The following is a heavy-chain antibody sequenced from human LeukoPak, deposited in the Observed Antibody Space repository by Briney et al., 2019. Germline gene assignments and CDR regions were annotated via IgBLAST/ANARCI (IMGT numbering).Heavy chain of an antibody. D-gene: IGHD3-16*02. Sequence: GGSLRLSCTASGFTFSSYAMSWVRQAPGKGLEWVSAISGSGENTNYADSVKGRLTMSRDNSRNMLYLQMNSLRDEDTAKYYCAKTVSGSYSYQGGDYWGQGTLVTVSS. CDR3: AKTVSGSYSYQGGDY. CDR2: ISGSGENT. J-gene: IGHJ4*02. CDR1: GFTFSSYA. V-gene: IGHV3-23*01.